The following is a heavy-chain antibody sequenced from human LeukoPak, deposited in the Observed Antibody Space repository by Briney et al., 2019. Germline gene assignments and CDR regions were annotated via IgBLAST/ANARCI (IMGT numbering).Heavy chain of an antibody. V-gene: IGHV3-23*01. Sequence: GGSLGLSCAASGFTFSSYAMSWVRQAPGKGLEWVSAISGSGGSTYYADSVKGRFTISRDNSKNTLYLQMNSLRAEDTAVYYCAKVSYYDSSGYLDYWGQGTLVTVSS. CDR2: ISGSGGST. J-gene: IGHJ4*02. CDR1: GFTFSSYA. CDR3: AKVSYYDSSGYLDY. D-gene: IGHD3-22*01.